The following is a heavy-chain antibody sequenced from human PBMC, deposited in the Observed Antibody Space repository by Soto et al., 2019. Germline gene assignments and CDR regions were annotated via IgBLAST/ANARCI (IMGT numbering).Heavy chain of an antibody. CDR2: INPSGGST. CDR1: GYTFTSYY. J-gene: IGHJ4*02. D-gene: IGHD6-19*01. Sequence: ASVKVSCKASGYTFTSYYMHWVRQAPGQGLEWMGIINPSGGSTSYAQKFQGRVTMTRDTSTSTVYMELSSLRSDDTAVYYCARDPGIAVGFDYWGQGTLVTVSS. V-gene: IGHV1-46*01. CDR3: ARDPGIAVGFDY.